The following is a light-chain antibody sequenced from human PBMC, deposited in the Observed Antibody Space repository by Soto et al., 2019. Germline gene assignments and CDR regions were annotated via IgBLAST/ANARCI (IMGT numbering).Light chain of an antibody. V-gene: IGKV3-20*01. CDR2: GAS. CDR3: QQYGSSPLT. J-gene: IGKJ4*01. CDR1: QSVSSSY. Sequence: EIVLTQSPGTLSLSPGERATLSCRASQSVSSSYLAWYQQKPGQAPRLLIYGASSRATGIPDRFSGSGSGTDFPLTISRREPEDFAVYYCQQYGSSPLTFGGGTKVEIK.